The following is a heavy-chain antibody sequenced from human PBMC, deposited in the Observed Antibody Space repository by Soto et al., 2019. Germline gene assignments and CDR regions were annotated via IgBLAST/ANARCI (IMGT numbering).Heavy chain of an antibody. J-gene: IGHJ4*02. CDR3: ARDRLEGNILTGYYSSYYFDD. D-gene: IGHD3-9*01. Sequence: ASVKVSCKASGYTFTSYGINWVRQAPGQGLEWMGWISAYNGNTNYAQKLQGRVTMTTDTSTSTAYMELRSLRSDDTAVYYCARDRLEGNILTGYYSSYYFDDWGQGALVTVSS. CDR2: ISAYNGNT. CDR1: GYTFTSYG. V-gene: IGHV1-18*01.